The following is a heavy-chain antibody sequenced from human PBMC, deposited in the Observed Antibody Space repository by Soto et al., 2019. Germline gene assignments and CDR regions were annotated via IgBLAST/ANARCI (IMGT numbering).Heavy chain of an antibody. V-gene: IGHV3-23*01. CDR1: GLTFTGYA. J-gene: IGHJ6*02. CDR2: ISGSGGSE. D-gene: IGHD5-18*01. Sequence: GGSLIISCAVSGLTFTGYAMTWVLQAPGKGLEWVSAISGSGGSEFYADSVKGRFTISRDNSKNTLYLQMKSLRAEDTALYYCAKGDTTMITDYYAMDVWGQGTTVTVSS. CDR3: AKGDTTMITDYYAMDV.